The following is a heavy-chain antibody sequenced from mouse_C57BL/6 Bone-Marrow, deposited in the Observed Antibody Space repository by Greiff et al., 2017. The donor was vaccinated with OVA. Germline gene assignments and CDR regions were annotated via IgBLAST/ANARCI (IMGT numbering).Heavy chain of an antibody. CDR1: GFTFSDFY. D-gene: IGHD1-1*01. Sequence: EVQVVESGGGLVQSGRSLRLSCATSGFTFSDFYMEWVRQAPGKGLEWIAASRNKANDYTTEYKASVKGRFIVSRATSPSILYLQMNALRAEDTAIYYCARDADYYGSSPFAYWGQGTLVTVSA. J-gene: IGHJ3*01. V-gene: IGHV7-1*01. CDR2: SRNKANDYTT. CDR3: ARDADYYGSSPFAY.